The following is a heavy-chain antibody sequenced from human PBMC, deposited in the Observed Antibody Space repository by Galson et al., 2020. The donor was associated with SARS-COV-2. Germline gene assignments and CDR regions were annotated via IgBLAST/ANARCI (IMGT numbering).Heavy chain of an antibody. V-gene: IGHV3-23*01. J-gene: IGHJ4*02. D-gene: IGHD4-17*01. CDR1: GFTFSRYA. Sequence: GGSLRLSCAASGFTFSRYAMAWVRQAPGKGLEWVSGISGGGGSTYYVDSVKGRFTISRDTSQNTVHLQMSSLGAEDTAVYYCAKDRGNDYGDQRDFWGQGTLVTVSS. CDR2: ISGGGGST. CDR3: AKDRGNDYGDQRDF.